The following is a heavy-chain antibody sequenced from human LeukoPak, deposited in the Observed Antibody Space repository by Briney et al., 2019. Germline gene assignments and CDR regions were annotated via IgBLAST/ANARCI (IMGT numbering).Heavy chain of an antibody. J-gene: IGHJ5*02. Sequence: ASVKVSCKASGYTFTSYDINWVRQATGQGLEWMGWMNPNSGNTGHAQKFQGRVTMTRNTSISTAYMVLSSLRTEDTAVYYCARVTRGGDRFDPWGQGTLVTVSS. V-gene: IGHV1-8*01. CDR1: GYTFTSYD. CDR2: MNPNSGNT. CDR3: ARVTRGGDRFDP. D-gene: IGHD3-16*01.